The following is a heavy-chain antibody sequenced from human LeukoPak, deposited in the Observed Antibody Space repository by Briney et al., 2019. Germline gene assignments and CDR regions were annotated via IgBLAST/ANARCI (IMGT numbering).Heavy chain of an antibody. J-gene: IGHJ3*02. CDR1: GGSFSGYY. CDR3: ARAYCYDSSGYPTHAFDI. D-gene: IGHD3-22*01. CDR2: INHSGST. V-gene: IGHV4-34*01. Sequence: PSETLSLTCAVYGGSFSGYYWSWIRQPPGKGLEWIGEINHSGSTNYNPSLKSRVTISVDTSKNQFSLKLSSVTAADTAVYYCARAYCYDSSGYPTHAFDIWGQGTMVTVSS.